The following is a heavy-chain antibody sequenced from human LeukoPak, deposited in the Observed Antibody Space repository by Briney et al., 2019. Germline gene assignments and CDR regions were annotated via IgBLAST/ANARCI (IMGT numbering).Heavy chain of an antibody. D-gene: IGHD5-18*01. CDR3: ARVLPDSRWIQPFDP. J-gene: IGHJ5*02. V-gene: IGHV3-30*04. CDR1: GFTFGSYA. Sequence: PGGSLRLSCAASGFTFGSYAMHWVRQAPGKGLEWVAVISYDGSNKYYADSVKGRFTISRDNSKNTLYLQMNSLRAEDTAVYYCARVLPDSRWIQPFDPWGQGTLVTVSS. CDR2: ISYDGSNK.